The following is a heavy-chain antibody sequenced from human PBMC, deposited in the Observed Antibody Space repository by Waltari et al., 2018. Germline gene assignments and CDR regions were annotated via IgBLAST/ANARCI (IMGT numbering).Heavy chain of an antibody. CDR2: ISGSGGST. CDR1: GLTFSSYA. Sequence: EVQLLESGGGLVQPGGSLRLSCAASGLTFSSYAMSWVRQAPGKGLECVSAISGSGGSTYYSDSVKGRFTISRDNAKNTLYLQMNSLRAEDTAVYYCAKSHGMDVWGQGTTVTVSS. CDR3: AKSHGMDV. V-gene: IGHV3-23*01. J-gene: IGHJ6*02.